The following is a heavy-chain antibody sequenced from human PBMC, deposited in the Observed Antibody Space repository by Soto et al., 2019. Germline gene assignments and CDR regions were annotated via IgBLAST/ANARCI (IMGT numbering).Heavy chain of an antibody. CDR3: ARGTPPGIQLFQ. V-gene: IGHV1-69*13. CDR2: IIPIFGTA. Sequence: GASVKVSCKASGGTFSSYAISWVRQAPGQGLEWMGGIIPIFGTANYAQKFQGRVTITADESTSTAYMELSSLRSEDTAVYYCARGTPPGIQLFQWGQGTLVTVSS. J-gene: IGHJ4*02. CDR1: GGTFSSYA. D-gene: IGHD5-18*01.